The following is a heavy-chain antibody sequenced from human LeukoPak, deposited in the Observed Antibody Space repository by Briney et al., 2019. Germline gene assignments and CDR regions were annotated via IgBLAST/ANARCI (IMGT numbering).Heavy chain of an antibody. J-gene: IGHJ6*02. CDR3: ARQGASSWNTLYFYGMDV. Sequence: SETLSLTCTVSNGSISSRSFHWGWIRQPPGKGLEWIGSIYHSGKTYYDPSLKSRVTISVDTSKNQFSLKLTAVTAADTAVYYCARQGASSWNTLYFYGMDVWGQGTTVTVSS. CDR2: IYHSGKT. V-gene: IGHV4-39*01. CDR1: NGSISSRSFH. D-gene: IGHD6-13*01.